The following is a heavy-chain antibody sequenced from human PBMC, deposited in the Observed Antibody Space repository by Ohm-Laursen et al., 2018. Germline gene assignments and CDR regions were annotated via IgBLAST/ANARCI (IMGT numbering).Heavy chain of an antibody. D-gene: IGHD6-6*01. CDR2: ISSSGTTI. Sequence: SLRLSCTASGFTFSDYYMSWIRQAPGKGLEWVSYISSSGTTIYYADSVKGRFTISRDNAKNSLYLQMNSLGAEDTAVYYCASDPEGTSSSPKYYSHGMDVWGQGTTVTVSS. CDR3: ASDPEGTSSSPKYYSHGMDV. CDR1: GFTFSDYY. J-gene: IGHJ6*02. V-gene: IGHV3-11*01.